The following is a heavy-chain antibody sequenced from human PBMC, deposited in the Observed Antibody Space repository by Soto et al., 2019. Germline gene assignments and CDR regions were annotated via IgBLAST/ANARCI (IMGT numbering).Heavy chain of an antibody. CDR2: ISSSSSTI. CDR3: ARENYGDYLNWFDP. D-gene: IGHD4-17*01. V-gene: IGHV3-48*02. Sequence: HPSGSMRLSCAASGVTVSSYSMKWVRQAPGKGLEWVSYISSSSSTIYYADSVKGRFTISRGNAKNSLYLQMNSLRDEDTAVYYCARENYGDYLNWFDPWGQGTLVTVSS. CDR1: GVTVSSYS. J-gene: IGHJ5*02.